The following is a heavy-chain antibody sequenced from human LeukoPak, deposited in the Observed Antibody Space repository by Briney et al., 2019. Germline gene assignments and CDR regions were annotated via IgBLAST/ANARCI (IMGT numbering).Heavy chain of an antibody. D-gene: IGHD3-10*01. V-gene: IGHV4-34*01. Sequence: SETLSLTCAVYGGSFSGHYWSWIRQPPGKGLEWIGEINHSGSTNYNPSLKSRVTISVDTSKNQFSLKLSSVSAADTAVYYCARRTYYYGSGSYSPPRYWGQGTLVTVSS. CDR2: INHSGST. CDR3: ARRTYYYGSGSYSPPRY. CDR1: GGSFSGHY. J-gene: IGHJ4*02.